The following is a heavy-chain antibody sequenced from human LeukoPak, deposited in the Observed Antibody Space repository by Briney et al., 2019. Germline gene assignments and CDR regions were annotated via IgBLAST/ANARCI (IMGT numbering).Heavy chain of an antibody. CDR1: GFSFSDYY. V-gene: IGHV3-15*01. Sequence: NSGGSLRLSCAASGFSFSDYYMSWIRQAPGKGLEWVGRIKSKTDGGTTDYAAPVKGRFTISRDDSKNTLYLQMNSLKTEDTAVYYCAKAGYSSGWWWFAFDIWGQGTMVTVSS. D-gene: IGHD6-19*01. J-gene: IGHJ3*02. CDR3: AKAGYSSGWWWFAFDI. CDR2: IKSKTDGGTT.